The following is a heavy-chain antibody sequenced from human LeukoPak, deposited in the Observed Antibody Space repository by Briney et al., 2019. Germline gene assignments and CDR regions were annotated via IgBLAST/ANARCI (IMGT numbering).Heavy chain of an antibody. CDR3: ARGQSGPFDY. D-gene: IGHD3-3*01. J-gene: IGHJ4*02. Sequence: KPSETLSLTFTVSGGSIRSRSYYLGWLGQPPGKGLEWIGRIYYNGSPYYNPSLKRRVIISVDTSKNQFSRKVSSVTAADTAVYYCARGQSGPFDYWGQGTLVTVSS. CDR1: GGSIRSRSYY. V-gene: IGHV4-39*07. CDR2: IYYNGSP.